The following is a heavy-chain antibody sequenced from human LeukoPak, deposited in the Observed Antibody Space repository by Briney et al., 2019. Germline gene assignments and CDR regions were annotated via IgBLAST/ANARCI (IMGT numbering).Heavy chain of an antibody. D-gene: IGHD3-10*01. CDR3: ARQVNYYGSGRGWFDP. J-gene: IGHJ5*02. CDR2: INHSGST. Sequence: PSETLSLTCAVYGGSFSGYYWSWIRQPPGKGLEWIGEINHSGSTNYNPSLKSRVTISVDTSKNQFSLKLSSVTAADTAVYYCARQVNYYGSGRGWFDPWGQGTLVTVSS. CDR1: GGSFSGYY. V-gene: IGHV4-34*01.